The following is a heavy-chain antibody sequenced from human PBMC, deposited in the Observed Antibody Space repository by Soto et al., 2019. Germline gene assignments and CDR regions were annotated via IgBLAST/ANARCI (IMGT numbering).Heavy chain of an antibody. Sequence: SETLSLTCSVSGDSISSNKWWSWIRPPPGKGLEWIGYIYYSGSTNYNPSLKSRVTISVDTSKNQFSLKLSSVTAADTAVYYCARPHGGSSGWDNWFDPWGQGTLVTVSS. V-gene: IGHV4-61*01. CDR3: ARPHGGSSGWDNWFDP. D-gene: IGHD6-25*01. J-gene: IGHJ5*02. CDR2: IYYSGST. CDR1: GDSISSNKW.